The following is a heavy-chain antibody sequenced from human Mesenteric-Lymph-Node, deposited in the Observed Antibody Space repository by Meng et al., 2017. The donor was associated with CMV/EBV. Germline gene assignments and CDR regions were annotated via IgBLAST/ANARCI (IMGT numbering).Heavy chain of an antibody. Sequence: LTCAVSGGSISNSNWWSWVRQSPGKGLEWTGEIHHSGTTNYNPSLKSRVTVSVDTSKNQFSLKLSSVTAADTAVYYCARLQPLVSFDYWGQGTLVTVSS. CDR1: GGSISNSNW. J-gene: IGHJ4*02. D-gene: IGHD6-6*01. CDR2: IHHSGTT. CDR3: ARLQPLVSFDY. V-gene: IGHV4-4*02.